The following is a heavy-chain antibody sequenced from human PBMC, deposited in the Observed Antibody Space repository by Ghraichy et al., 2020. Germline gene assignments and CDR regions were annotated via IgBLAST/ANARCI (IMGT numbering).Heavy chain of an antibody. CDR2: VHPSGGGL. J-gene: IGHJ6*02. D-gene: IGHD6-6*01. Sequence: ASVKVSCKASENTFITSYIHWVRQAPGQGLEWMGTVHPSGGGLNFAHKFQGRFSVTRDRSTSTVYMELRSLTSDDTAVYFCASGRVRERYYSNMDVWGQGTSVTVSS. CDR3: ASGRVRERYYSNMDV. V-gene: IGHV1-46*01. CDR1: ENTFITSY.